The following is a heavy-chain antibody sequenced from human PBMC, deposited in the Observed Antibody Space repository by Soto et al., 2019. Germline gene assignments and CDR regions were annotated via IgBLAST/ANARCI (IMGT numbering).Heavy chain of an antibody. CDR1: GGSISSGGYY. D-gene: IGHD2-2*01. J-gene: IGHJ6*04. Sequence: QVQLQESGPGLVKPSQTLSLTCTVSGGSISSGGYYWSWIRQHPGKGLEWIGYIYYSGSTYYNPSSKTRLTIAVYTSKNPFSLKMSSVTAADTAVYYCARFWRGPAAIYDYYGMDVWGKETTVTVSS. CDR3: ARFWRGPAAIYDYYGMDV. CDR2: IYYSGST. V-gene: IGHV4-31*03.